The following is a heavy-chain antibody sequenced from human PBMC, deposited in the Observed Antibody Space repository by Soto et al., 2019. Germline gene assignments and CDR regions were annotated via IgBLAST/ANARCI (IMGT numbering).Heavy chain of an antibody. CDR1: GFTFSSYW. J-gene: IGHJ6*02. V-gene: IGHV3-74*01. Sequence: GGSLRLSCAASGFTFSSYWMHWVRQAPGKGLVWVSRINSDGSSTSYADSVKGRFTISRDNAKNTLYLQMNSLRAEDTAVYYCARGASSGWYGYYYYGMDVWGQGTTVTVSS. D-gene: IGHD6-19*01. CDR3: ARGASSGWYGYYYYGMDV. CDR2: INSDGSST.